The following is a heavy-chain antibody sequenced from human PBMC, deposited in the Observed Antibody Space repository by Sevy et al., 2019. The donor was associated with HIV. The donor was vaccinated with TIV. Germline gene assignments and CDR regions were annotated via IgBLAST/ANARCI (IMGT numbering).Heavy chain of an antibody. V-gene: IGHV4-34*01. D-gene: IGHD6-13*01. Sequence: SETLSLTCAVYGGSFSGYYWSWIRQPPGKGLEWIGEINHSGSTNYNPSLKSRVTISVDTSKNQFSLKLSSVTAADTAVYYCARAGAAAGTGGWFDPWGQGTLVTVSS. CDR1: GGSFSGYY. CDR2: INHSGST. J-gene: IGHJ5*02. CDR3: ARAGAAAGTGGWFDP.